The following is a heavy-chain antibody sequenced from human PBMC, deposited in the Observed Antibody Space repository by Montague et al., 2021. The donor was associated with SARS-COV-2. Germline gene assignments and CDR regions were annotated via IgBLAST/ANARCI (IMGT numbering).Heavy chain of an antibody. Sequence: SETLSLTCTVSGGSVSSGSYYWSWIRQPPGGGLEWIGYMYDSGITHFSLGITHSNPPLRGRVSISVDRSVNPFSLSLSSVTAADTAVYYRAGREAYKQTMDCWGQGILVTVSS. CDR2: MYDSGITHFSLGIT. J-gene: IGHJ4*02. CDR3: AGREAYKQTMDC. D-gene: IGHD5-24*01. V-gene: IGHV4-61*01. CDR1: GGSVSSGSYY.